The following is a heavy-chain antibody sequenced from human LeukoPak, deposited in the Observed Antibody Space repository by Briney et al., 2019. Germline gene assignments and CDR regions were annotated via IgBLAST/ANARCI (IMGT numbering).Heavy chain of an antibody. Sequence: PSETLSLTCNVSGGSIRGYYWSWIRQPPGKGLGWIGYIYSSGSTDDNPSLKSRVTMSVVTSNNQFSLKVSSVTAADTAVYYCARVFDSGSQAYFYYMDVWGKGATVTIFS. V-gene: IGHV4-59*01. CDR1: GGSIRGYY. CDR2: IYSSGST. D-gene: IGHD3-10*01. CDR3: ARVFDSGSQAYFYYMDV. J-gene: IGHJ6*03.